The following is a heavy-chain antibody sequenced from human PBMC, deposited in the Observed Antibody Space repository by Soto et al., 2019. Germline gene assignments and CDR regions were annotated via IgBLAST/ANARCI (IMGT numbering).Heavy chain of an antibody. CDR1: GGTFSSYA. J-gene: IGHJ4*02. CDR3: ARGGPPFSGSYLRYYFDY. CDR2: IIPIFGTA. D-gene: IGHD1-26*01. V-gene: IGHV1-69*13. Sequence: SVKVSCKASGGTFSSYAISWVRQAPGQGLEWMGGIIPIFGTANYAQKFQGRVTITADESTSTAYMELSSLRSADTAVYYCARGGPPFSGSYLRYYFDYWGQGTLVTVSS.